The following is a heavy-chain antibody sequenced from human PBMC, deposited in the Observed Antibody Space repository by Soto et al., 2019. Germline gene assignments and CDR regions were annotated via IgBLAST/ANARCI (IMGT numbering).Heavy chain of an antibody. V-gene: IGHV4-59*08. Sequence: GKGLEWIGYIYYSGSTNYNPSLKSRVTISVDTSKTQFSLKLSSVTAADTAVYYCARTSSGYSSSSHRYCGPAPPVT. CDR2: IYYSGST. D-gene: IGHD6-13*01. J-gene: IGHJ4*02. CDR3: ARTSSGYSSSSHRY.